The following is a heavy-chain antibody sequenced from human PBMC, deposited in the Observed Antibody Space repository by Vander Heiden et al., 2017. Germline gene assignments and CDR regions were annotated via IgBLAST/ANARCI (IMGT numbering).Heavy chain of an antibody. CDR3: ARGRVRCSSTSCYADYYYYGMDV. J-gene: IGHJ6*02. V-gene: IGHV4-59*01. Sequence: HVQLQESGPGLVKPSETLSLSCTVSGGSISIDYSCWIGQPPGKGLEWIGYIYYSGSTNYNPSLKSRVTISVDTSKTQFSLKLSSVTAADTAVYYCARGRVRCSSTSCYADYYYYGMDVWGQGTTVTVSS. D-gene: IGHD2-2*01. CDR1: GGSISIDY. CDR2: IYYSGST.